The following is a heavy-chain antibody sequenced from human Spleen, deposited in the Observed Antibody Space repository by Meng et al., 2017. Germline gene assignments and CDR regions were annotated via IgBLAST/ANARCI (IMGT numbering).Heavy chain of an antibody. Sequence: SLKISCAASGFTFNSYEMTWVRQAPGKGLEWVSYISSSGNCIYYADSVSGRFTISRDNAKNSLYLKMNSLRAEETAVYYCARVSALSSGYYSAAFGIWGQGTKVTVSS. V-gene: IGHV3-48*03. CDR3: ARVSALSSGYYSAAFGI. J-gene: IGHJ3*02. CDR1: GFTFNSYE. D-gene: IGHD3-22*01. CDR2: ISSSGNCI.